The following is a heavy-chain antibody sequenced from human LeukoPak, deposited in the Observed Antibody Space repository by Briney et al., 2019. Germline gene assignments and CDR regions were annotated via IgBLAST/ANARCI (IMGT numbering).Heavy chain of an antibody. CDR1: GGSISSYY. Sequence: SETLSLTCTVSGGSISSYYWSWIRQPPGKGLEWIGYIYYSGSTNYNPSLKSRVTISVDTSKSQFSLRLNSVTAADTAVYYCARGEDYFDSSGYFNLDYWGQGTLVTVSS. CDR2: IYYSGST. V-gene: IGHV4-59*08. CDR3: ARGEDYFDSSGYFNLDY. J-gene: IGHJ4*02. D-gene: IGHD3-22*01.